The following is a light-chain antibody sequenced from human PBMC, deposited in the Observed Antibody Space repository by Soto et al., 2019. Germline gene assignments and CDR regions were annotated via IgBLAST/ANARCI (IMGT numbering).Light chain of an antibody. Sequence: DIQMTQSPSSLSASVGDRVTITCRASQSISSFLNWYQQKPGKAPKLLIYAASTLQSGVPSRFSGSGSGTDFTRTINSLQPEDFATYDCHQTDSIPETFGQGTKVEIK. CDR2: AAS. V-gene: IGKV1-39*01. J-gene: IGKJ1*01. CDR3: HQTDSIPET. CDR1: QSISSF.